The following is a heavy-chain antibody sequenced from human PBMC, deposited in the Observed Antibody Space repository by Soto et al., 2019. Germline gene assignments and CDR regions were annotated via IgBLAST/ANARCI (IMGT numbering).Heavy chain of an antibody. Sequence: SVKVSCKASGGTFSSYAIAWVRQAPGQGLEWMGMIIPIFGAPSYAQKFQGRVTIHADESTTTAYMELSSLKSEDTGLYYCARVVMVFTATKFSFDPWGQGTLVTVSS. V-gene: IGHV1-69*13. CDR2: IIPIFGAP. D-gene: IGHD2-15*01. CDR3: ARVVMVFTATKFSFDP. J-gene: IGHJ5*02. CDR1: GGTFSSYA.